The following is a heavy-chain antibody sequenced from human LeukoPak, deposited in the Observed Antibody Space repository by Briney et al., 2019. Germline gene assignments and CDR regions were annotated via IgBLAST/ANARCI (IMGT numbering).Heavy chain of an antibody. CDR1: GYTFTNFW. Sequence: GESLKISCKGSGYTFTNFWIAWVRQMPGKGLEWMGSIYSDDSDTRYSPSFQGQVTISADKSISAAYLQWSSLKASDTAMYYCAIRYSGSYNDYWGQGTLVTVSS. V-gene: IGHV5-51*01. CDR2: IYSDDSDT. D-gene: IGHD1-26*01. CDR3: AIRYSGSYNDY. J-gene: IGHJ4*02.